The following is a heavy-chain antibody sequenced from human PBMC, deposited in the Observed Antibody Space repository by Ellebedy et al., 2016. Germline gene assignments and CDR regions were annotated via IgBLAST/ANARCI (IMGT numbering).Heavy chain of an antibody. V-gene: IGHV3-30-3*01. J-gene: IGHJ1*01. D-gene: IGHD4-17*01. Sequence: GESLKISCAASGFMFSSYAMHWVRQAPGKGLGWVAVISYDGSDKNYADSVKGRLTTSRDYSKNTLYLQMNSLRPEDTAVYYCARAVTTVTKGTSFQHWGQGTLVTVSS. CDR3: ARAVTTVTKGTSFQH. CDR1: GFMFSSYA. CDR2: ISYDGSDK.